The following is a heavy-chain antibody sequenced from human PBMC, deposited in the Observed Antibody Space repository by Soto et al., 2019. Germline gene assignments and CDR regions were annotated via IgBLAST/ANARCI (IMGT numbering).Heavy chain of an antibody. D-gene: IGHD2-2*01. CDR1: GYTFTSYG. CDR2: ISAYNGNT. J-gene: IGHJ6*02. CDR3: AREWGLSLAQLHHGMDV. Sequence: QVQLVQSGAEVKKPGASVKVSCKASGYTFTSYGISWVRQAPGQGLEWMGWISAYNGNTNYAQKLQGRVTMTTDTSTRTAYMELRSLRSDDTAVYYCAREWGLSLAQLHHGMDVWGQGTTVTVSS. V-gene: IGHV1-18*01.